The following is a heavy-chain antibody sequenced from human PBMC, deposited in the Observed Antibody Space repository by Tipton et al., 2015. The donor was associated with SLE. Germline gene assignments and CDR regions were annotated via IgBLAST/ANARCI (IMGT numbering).Heavy chain of an antibody. CDR3: ASLWFRELSV. CDR1: GGSISSHY. V-gene: IGHV4-59*11. D-gene: IGHD3-10*01. CDR2: IYYSGST. J-gene: IGHJ4*02. Sequence: TLSLTCTVSGGSISSHYWSWIRQPPGKGLEWIGYIYYSGSTNYNPSLQSRVTISVDTSKNQFSLKLSSVTAADTAVYYCASLWFRELSVWGQGTLVTVSS.